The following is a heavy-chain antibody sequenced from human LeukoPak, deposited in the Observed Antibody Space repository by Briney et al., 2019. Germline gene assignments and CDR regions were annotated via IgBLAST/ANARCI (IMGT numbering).Heavy chain of an antibody. CDR2: ISAYNGYT. CDR3: ARFSSSDSSGYLFDP. Sequence: ASVKVSCKASGYTFTSYGISWVRQAPGQGLEWMGWISAYNGYTNYAQELQGRVTMTTDTSTSTAYMELRSLRSDDTAVYYCARFSSSDSSGYLFDPWGQGTLVTVSS. V-gene: IGHV1-18*01. J-gene: IGHJ5*02. CDR1: GYTFTSYG. D-gene: IGHD3-22*01.